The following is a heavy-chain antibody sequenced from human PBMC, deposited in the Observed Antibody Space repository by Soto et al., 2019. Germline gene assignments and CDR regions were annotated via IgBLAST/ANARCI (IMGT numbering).Heavy chain of an antibody. V-gene: IGHV5-51*01. Sequence: GESLKISWMGSGYSFATYWIGWVRQMPGKGLEWMGIIYPGDFDTRYSPSFQVQVTISVDKSISTAYLQWSSLKASDTAMYYCARTTWKLVDPYYFDYWGPGTLVTVSS. D-gene: IGHD6-13*01. CDR3: ARTTWKLVDPYYFDY. CDR2: IYPGDFDT. CDR1: GYSFATYW. J-gene: IGHJ4*02.